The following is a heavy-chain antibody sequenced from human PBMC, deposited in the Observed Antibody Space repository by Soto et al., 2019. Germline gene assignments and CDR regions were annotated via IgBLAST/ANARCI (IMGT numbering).Heavy chain of an antibody. CDR2: IIPIFGTA. Sequence: SVKVSCKASGGTFSSYAISWVRQAPGQGLEWMGGIIPIFGTANYAQKFQGRVTITADESTSTAYMELSSLRSEDTAVYYCATPFSSRNYNFCTPYYTRKTTHQYYYYYGINIWRQGTTVTIS. CDR1: GGTFSSYA. D-gene: IGHD3-3*01. V-gene: IGHV1-69*13. J-gene: IGHJ6*02. CDR3: ATPFSSRNYNFCTPYYTRKTTHQYYYYYGINI.